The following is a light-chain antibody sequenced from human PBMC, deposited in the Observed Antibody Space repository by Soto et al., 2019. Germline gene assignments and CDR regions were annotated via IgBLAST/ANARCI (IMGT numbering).Light chain of an antibody. J-gene: IGKJ1*01. CDR3: MQALQTPA. V-gene: IGKV2-28*01. CDR1: QSLLHSNGYNY. Sequence: DIVMPHSPLALPVTPGEPASISCRSSQSLLHSNGYNYLGWYLQKPGQSPQLLIYLGSNRASGVPDRFSGSGSGTDFTLKISRVEAEDVGVYYCMQALQTPAFGQGTKVDIK. CDR2: LGS.